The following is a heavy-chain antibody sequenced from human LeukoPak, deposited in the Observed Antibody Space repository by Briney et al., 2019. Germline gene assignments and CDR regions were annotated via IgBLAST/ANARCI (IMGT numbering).Heavy chain of an antibody. CDR3: ATLQTHNAFDI. CDR1: GFTFSYYS. D-gene: IGHD2-15*01. J-gene: IGHJ3*02. V-gene: IGHV3-48*01. CDR2: ISSSSSTI. Sequence: GGSLRLSCAASGFTFSYYSMNWVRQAPGKGLEWVSYISSSSSTIYYADSVKGRFTISRDNAKNSLYLQMNSPRAEDTAVYYCATLQTHNAFDIWGQGTMVTVSS.